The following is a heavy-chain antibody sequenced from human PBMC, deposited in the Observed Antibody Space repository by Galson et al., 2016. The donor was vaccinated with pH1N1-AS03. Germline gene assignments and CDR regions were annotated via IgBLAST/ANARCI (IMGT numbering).Heavy chain of an antibody. CDR3: ARGKDFWSGYPDDPFDI. D-gene: IGHD3-3*01. CDR1: GFTFSSYW. Sequence: SLRLSCAASGFTFSSYWMHWVRQAPGKGLMWVARINSGGSTTTYADSVKGRFTISRDTAKNSLYLQMNSLRAEDTAVYYCARGKDFWSGYPDDPFDIWGQGTMVTVSS. CDR2: INSGGSTT. J-gene: IGHJ3*02. V-gene: IGHV3-74*01.